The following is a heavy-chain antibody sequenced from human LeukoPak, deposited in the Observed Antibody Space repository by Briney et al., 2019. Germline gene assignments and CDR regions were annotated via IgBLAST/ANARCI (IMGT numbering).Heavy chain of an antibody. V-gene: IGHV3-23*01. Sequence: GGSLRLSCAASGFTFSSYGMSWVRQAPGKGLEWVSAFSGSGGSTYYADSVKGRFTISRDNSKNTLYLQMNSLRVEDTAVYYCAKSVGTYCFDHWGQGALVTVSS. CDR2: FSGSGGST. J-gene: IGHJ4*02. D-gene: IGHD7-27*01. CDR3: AKSVGTYCFDH. CDR1: GFTFSSYG.